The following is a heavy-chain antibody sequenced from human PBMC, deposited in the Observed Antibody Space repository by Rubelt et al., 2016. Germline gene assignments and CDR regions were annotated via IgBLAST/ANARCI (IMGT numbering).Heavy chain of an antibody. J-gene: IGHJ3*02. V-gene: IGHV1-2*06. CDR1: GYTFTTYG. D-gene: IGHD1-26*01. CDR2: INPNSGGT. CDR3: ARDSGGGQPTTKAFDI. Sequence: QVQLLQSGPEVQKPGASVKVSCKASGYTFTTYGISWVRQAPGQGLEWMGRINPNSGGTNYAQKFQGRVTKTRDTSISTVYMELGGLRSDDTAVCYFARDSGGGQPTTKAFDIWGQGTMVTVSS.